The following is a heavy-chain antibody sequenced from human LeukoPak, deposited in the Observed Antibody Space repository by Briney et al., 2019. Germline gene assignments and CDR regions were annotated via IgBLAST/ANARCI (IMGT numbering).Heavy chain of an antibody. V-gene: IGHV3-7*04. CDR3: TGETYYFDY. CDR1: GFTFSSYA. CDR2: IKQDGSEK. J-gene: IGHJ4*02. Sequence: GGSLRLSCAASGFTFSSYAMSWVRQAPGKGLEWVANIKQDGSEKYYVDSVKGRFAISRDNAKNSLYLQMNSLRAEDTAVYYCTGETYYFDYWGQGALVTVSS.